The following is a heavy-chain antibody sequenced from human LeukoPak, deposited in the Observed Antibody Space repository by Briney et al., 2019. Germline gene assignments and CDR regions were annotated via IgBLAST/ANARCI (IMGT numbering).Heavy chain of an antibody. D-gene: IGHD2-21*02. CDR2: IYYSGIT. CDR3: ARLRVTTGFDY. J-gene: IGHJ4*02. CDR1: DGSITRSSYY. Sequence: SETLSLTCTVSDGSITRSSYYWGWIRQTPGEGLDWIGSIYYSGITYYNPSLQGRVTMSVDTSKNQFSLKLSSVTVADTAVYYCARLRVTTGFDYWDQGIPVTVSS. V-gene: IGHV4-39*01.